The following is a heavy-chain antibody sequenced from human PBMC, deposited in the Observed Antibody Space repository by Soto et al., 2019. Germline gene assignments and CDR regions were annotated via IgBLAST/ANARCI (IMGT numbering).Heavy chain of an antibody. D-gene: IGHD2-2*01. CDR1: GYTFTSYA. Sequence: QVQLVQSGAEVKKPGASVKVSCKASGYTFTSYAMHWVRQAPGQRLEWMGWINAGNGNTKYSQKFQGRVTITRDTSAITDYMELSSMRSEDTAVYYCARVVRYCSSTSCDGYYGMDVWCQGTTVTVSS. V-gene: IGHV1-3*01. J-gene: IGHJ6*02. CDR3: ARVVRYCSSTSCDGYYGMDV. CDR2: INAGNGNT.